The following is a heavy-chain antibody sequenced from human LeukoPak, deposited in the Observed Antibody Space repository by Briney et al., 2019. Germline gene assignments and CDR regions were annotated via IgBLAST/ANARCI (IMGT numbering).Heavy chain of an antibody. CDR1: GLTVSGNY. D-gene: IGHD2-2*01. Sequence: GGSLRLSCAASGLTVSGNYMSWVRQAPGKGLEWISLMYSGCDTYYSDSVRGRFTISRDNSENTLYLQINSLRAEDTAVYYCARGPPACSTNCYGYLDYWGQGTLVTVSS. V-gene: IGHV3-53*01. CDR2: MYSGCDT. J-gene: IGHJ4*02. CDR3: ARGPPACSTNCYGYLDY.